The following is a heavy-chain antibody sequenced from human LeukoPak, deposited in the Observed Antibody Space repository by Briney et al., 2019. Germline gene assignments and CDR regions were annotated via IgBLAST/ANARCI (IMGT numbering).Heavy chain of an antibody. CDR2: INAGNGNT. V-gene: IGHV1-3*01. J-gene: IGHJ4*02. Sequence: GASVKVSCKASGYTFTGYYMHWVRQAPGQRLEWMGWINAGNGNTKYSQKFQGRVTITRDTSASTAYMELSSLRSEDTAVYYCARADYGDFIDYWGQGTLVTVSS. CDR1: GYTFTGYY. CDR3: ARADYGDFIDY. D-gene: IGHD4-17*01.